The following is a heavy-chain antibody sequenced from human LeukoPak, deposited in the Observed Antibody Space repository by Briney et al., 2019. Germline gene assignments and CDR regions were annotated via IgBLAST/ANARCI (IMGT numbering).Heavy chain of an antibody. CDR2: ISDTGNT. J-gene: IGHJ4*02. V-gene: IGHV3-23*01. CDR3: AKAPVTTCRGAFCYPFDY. CDR1: GFTLSSYA. Sequence: PGGSLRLSCAASGFTLSSYAMSWVRQAPGKGLEWVSAISDTGNTYHADSVKGRFTISRDSSKNTLFLQMNRLSPEDAAVYYCAKAPVTTCRGAFCYPFDYWGRGTLVTVSS. D-gene: IGHD2-15*01.